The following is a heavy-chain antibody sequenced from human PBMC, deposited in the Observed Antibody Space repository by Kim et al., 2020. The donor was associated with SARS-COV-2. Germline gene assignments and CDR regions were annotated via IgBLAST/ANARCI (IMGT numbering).Heavy chain of an antibody. D-gene: IGHD1-26*01. Sequence: GGSLRLSCAASGFTFSTYSMNWVRQAPGKGLEWVSSISTSSSFIYYADSVKGRFTISRDNAKNSLYLQMNSLRAEDTAVYYCARDKYYEPDAFDIWGQGTMVTVSS. J-gene: IGHJ3*02. CDR1: GFTFSTYS. CDR3: ARDKYYEPDAFDI. V-gene: IGHV3-21*01. CDR2: ISTSSSFI.